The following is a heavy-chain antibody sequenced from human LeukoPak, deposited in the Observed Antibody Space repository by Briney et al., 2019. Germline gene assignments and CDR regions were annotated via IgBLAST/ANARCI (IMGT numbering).Heavy chain of an antibody. V-gene: IGHV3-23*01. D-gene: IGHD1-14*01. J-gene: IGHJ6*03. CDR3: ARVGSVPEFYYYYYMDV. CDR1: GFTFSSYA. Sequence: PGGSLRLSCAASGFTFSSYAMSWVRQAPGKGLEWVSTISNSGGTTYYADSVKGRFTISRDDSENTLYLQMNSLRAEDTAVYYCARVGSVPEFYYYYYMDVWGKGTTVTVSS. CDR2: ISNSGGTT.